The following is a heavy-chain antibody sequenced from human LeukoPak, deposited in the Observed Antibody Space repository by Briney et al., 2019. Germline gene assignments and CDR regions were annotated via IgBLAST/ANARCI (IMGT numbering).Heavy chain of an antibody. CDR1: GGSISSYY. J-gene: IGHJ5*02. CDR3: ARSQYYYDSSGYFFFDP. D-gene: IGHD3-22*01. CDR2: IYTSGST. Sequence: SETLSLTCTVSGGSISSYYWSWIRQPAGKGLEWIGRIYTSGSTNYNPSLKSRVTMSVDTSKNQFSLKLSSVTAADTAVYYCARSQYYYDSSGYFFFDPWGQGTLVTVSS. V-gene: IGHV4-4*07.